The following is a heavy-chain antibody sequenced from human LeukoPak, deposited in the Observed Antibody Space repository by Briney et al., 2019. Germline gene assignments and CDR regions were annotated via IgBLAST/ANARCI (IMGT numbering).Heavy chain of an antibody. CDR3: ARDSNSGSDY. D-gene: IGHD1-1*01. J-gene: IGHJ4*02. Sequence: PGGSLRLSCAASGFTFSSYWLSWVRQAPGKGLEWVANIKQDGSETYYVDSVKGRFTISRDNAKSSLYLQMNSLRAEDTAVYYCARDSNSGSDYWGQRTLVTVSS. V-gene: IGHV3-7*04. CDR2: IKQDGSET. CDR1: GFTFSSYW.